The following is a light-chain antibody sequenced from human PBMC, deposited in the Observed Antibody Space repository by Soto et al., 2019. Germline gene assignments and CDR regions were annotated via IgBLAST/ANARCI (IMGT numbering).Light chain of an antibody. J-gene: IGKJ5*01. Sequence: EIVMTQSPATLSVSPGERVTLSCRARQSVGSNLAWYQQKPGQAPRLLIYGASTRATGIPARFSGSGSETEFTLTISRLEPEDSAVYYCQQFDDSVTFGQGTRLEI. CDR2: GAS. CDR3: QQFDDSVT. CDR1: QSVGSN. V-gene: IGKV3-15*01.